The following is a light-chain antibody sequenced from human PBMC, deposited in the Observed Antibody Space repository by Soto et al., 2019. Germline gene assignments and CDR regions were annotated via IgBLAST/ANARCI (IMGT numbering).Light chain of an antibody. Sequence: EVVLTQSPGTLSLSPGERATLSCRASQIVTINSLAWYQQKPGQPPRLLIYAASTRASAIPDRFSGSGSGTDFSLTIGRLQPDDFALYYCQQYGDSPFTFGPGTRVDVK. V-gene: IGKV3-20*01. CDR1: QIVTINS. CDR3: QQYGDSPFT. J-gene: IGKJ3*01. CDR2: AAS.